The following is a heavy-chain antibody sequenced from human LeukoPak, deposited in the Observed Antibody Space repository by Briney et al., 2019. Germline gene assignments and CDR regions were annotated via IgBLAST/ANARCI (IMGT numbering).Heavy chain of an antibody. CDR1: GFTVSSNY. CDR2: IFSVGST. CDR3: ARERAVAGVDY. D-gene: IGHD6-19*01. J-gene: IGHJ4*02. Sequence: GGSLRLSCAASGFTVSSNYMSWVRQAPGKGMEWVSFIFSVGSTYFADSVKGRFTIYRDNSKKTLYLQMNSLRAEDTAVYYCARERAVAGVDYWGQGTLVTVSS. V-gene: IGHV3-66*02.